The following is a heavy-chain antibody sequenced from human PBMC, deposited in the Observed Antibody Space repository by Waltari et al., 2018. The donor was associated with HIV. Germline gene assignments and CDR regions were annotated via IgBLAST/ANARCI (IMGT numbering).Heavy chain of an antibody. Sequence: QVQLQQWGAGLLKPSETLSLTCAVYGGSFSGYYWRWIRQPPGKGLEWSGEINHSGSTNYNPSLKSRVTISVDTSKNQFSLKLSSVTAADTAVYYCARHAGFEYSSDNAFDIWGQGTMVTVSS. CDR2: INHSGST. CDR1: GGSFSGYY. V-gene: IGHV4-34*01. D-gene: IGHD6-6*01. J-gene: IGHJ3*02. CDR3: ARHAGFEYSSDNAFDI.